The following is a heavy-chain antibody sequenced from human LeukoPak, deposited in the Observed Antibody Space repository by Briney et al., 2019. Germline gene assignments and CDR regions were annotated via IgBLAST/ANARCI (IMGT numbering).Heavy chain of an antibody. Sequence: SETLSLTCTVSGGSISSSGYYWGWIRQPPGKGLVWIASIYYSGTTYYNPSLKSRVTIPVDTSKNQLSLKLSSLTAADTAVYYCARHEYSGSYYGLSWFDPWGQGTLVTVSS. J-gene: IGHJ5*02. D-gene: IGHD1-26*01. CDR3: ARHEYSGSYYGLSWFDP. CDR2: IYYSGTT. V-gene: IGHV4-39*01. CDR1: GGSISSSGYY.